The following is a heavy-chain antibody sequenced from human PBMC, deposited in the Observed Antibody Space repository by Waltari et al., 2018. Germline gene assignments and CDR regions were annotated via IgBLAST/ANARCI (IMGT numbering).Heavy chain of an antibody. CDR3: ASGPSFDI. Sequence: QVQLQQWGAGLLKPSETLSLTCAVYGGSFSGYYWSWIRQPPGKGLEWMGEINHSRSTNYTPPLKSRVPISVATSKNQFALKLSLVTAADTAVYYCASGPSFDIWAQGTMVTVSS. CDR1: GGSFSGYY. V-gene: IGHV4-34*01. J-gene: IGHJ3*02. CDR2: INHSRST.